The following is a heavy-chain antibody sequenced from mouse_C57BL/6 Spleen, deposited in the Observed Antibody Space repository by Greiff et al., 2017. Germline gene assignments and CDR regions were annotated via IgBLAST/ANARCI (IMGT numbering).Heavy chain of an antibody. V-gene: IGHV3-6*01. CDR1: GYSITSGYY. D-gene: IGHD1-1*02. Sequence: EVQLQESGPGLVKPSQSLSLTCSVTGYSITSGYYWNWIRQFPGNKLEWMGDISYDGSNNYNPSLKNRISITRDTSKYQFFLKLNSVTTEDTATYYCARSGGSPFFADWGQGTLVTVAA. CDR2: ISYDGSN. CDR3: ARSGGSPFFAD. J-gene: IGHJ3*01.